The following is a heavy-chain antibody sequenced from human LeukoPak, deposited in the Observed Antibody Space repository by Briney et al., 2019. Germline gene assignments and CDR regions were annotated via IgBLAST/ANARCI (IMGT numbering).Heavy chain of an antibody. V-gene: IGHV4-61*01. J-gene: IGHJ6*02. D-gene: IGHD2-2*02. CDR2: IYYSGST. Sequence: SETLSLTCTVSGGSVSSGSYYWSWIRQPPGKGLEWIGYIYYSGSTNYNPSLKSRVTISVDTSKNQLSLKLSSVTAADTAVYYCARHQRPQVVPAAIHDYYGMDVWGQGTTVTVSS. CDR1: GGSVSSGSYY. CDR3: ARHQRPQVVPAAIHDYYGMDV.